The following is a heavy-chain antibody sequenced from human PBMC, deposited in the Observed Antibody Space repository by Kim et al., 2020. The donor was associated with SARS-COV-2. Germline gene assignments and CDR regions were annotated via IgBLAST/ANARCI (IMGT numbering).Heavy chain of an antibody. Sequence: GGSLRLSCAASGFTFSSYSMNWVRQAPGKGLEWVSSISSSSSYIYYADSVKGRFTISRDNAKNSLYLQMNSLRAEDTAVYYCARDKMVGHYYDSSGYYRPWAPFDYWGQGTLVTVSS. CDR3: ARDKMVGHYYDSSGYYRPWAPFDY. CDR2: ISSSSSYI. J-gene: IGHJ4*02. D-gene: IGHD3-22*01. V-gene: IGHV3-21*01. CDR1: GFTFSSYS.